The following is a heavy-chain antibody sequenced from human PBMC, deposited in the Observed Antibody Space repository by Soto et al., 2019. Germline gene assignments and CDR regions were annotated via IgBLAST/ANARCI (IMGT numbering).Heavy chain of an antibody. Sequence: PGGSLRLSCAASGFTFSSYAMSWVRQAPGKGLEWVSTISGSGVSTYYADSVKGRFTISRDSSKNTLYLQMNSLRAEDTAAYFCAKDQEARVPTTLVTPTFDYWGHGTLVTVSS. CDR3: AKDQEARVPTTLVTPTFDY. V-gene: IGHV3-23*01. D-gene: IGHD4-17*01. CDR1: GFTFSSYA. CDR2: ISGSGVST. J-gene: IGHJ4*01.